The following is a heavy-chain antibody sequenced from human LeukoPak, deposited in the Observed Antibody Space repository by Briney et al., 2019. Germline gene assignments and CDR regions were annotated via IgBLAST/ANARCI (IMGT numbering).Heavy chain of an antibody. CDR3: ARDKDGCWSGKHYYYGMDV. CDR2: ISYDGSNK. J-gene: IGHJ6*02. V-gene: IGHV3-30*19. Sequence: GGSLRLSCVASGFTFSSYGMHWVRQAPGKGLEWVAVISYDGSNKYYADSVKGRFTISRDNSKNTLYLQMNSLRAEDTAVYYCARDKDGCWSGKHYYYGMDVWAKGPRSPSP. D-gene: IGHD3-3*01. CDR1: GFTFSSYG.